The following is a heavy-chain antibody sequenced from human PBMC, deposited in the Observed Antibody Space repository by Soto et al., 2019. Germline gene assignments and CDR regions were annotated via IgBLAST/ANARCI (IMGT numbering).Heavy chain of an antibody. CDR1: GGSFSDYY. D-gene: IGHD3-10*01. Sequence: SETLSLTCAVYGGSFSDYYWSWIRQSPGKGLEWIGEINHSGSTNYNPSLKRRVNISVDTSKNQFSLKLTSVTAADTAVYFCASTINMVRRVIRQMDFQYWGQGTLVTVSS. CDR3: ASTINMVRRVIRQMDFQY. V-gene: IGHV4-34*01. J-gene: IGHJ1*01. CDR2: INHSGST.